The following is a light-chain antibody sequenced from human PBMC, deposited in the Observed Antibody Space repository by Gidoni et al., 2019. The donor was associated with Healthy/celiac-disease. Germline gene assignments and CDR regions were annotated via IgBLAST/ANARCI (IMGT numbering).Light chain of an antibody. CDR1: SSNIGSNY. Sequence: QSVLTQLPSASVTPGPRVTISCSGRSSNIGSNYVYGYQPLPGTAPNLLIYRNNQRPSGFPDRFSRSKSGTSAALAISGLRSEDEADYYCAAWDDSLSGPGYVFGTGTKVTVL. J-gene: IGLJ1*01. CDR2: RNN. CDR3: AAWDDSLSGPGYV. V-gene: IGLV1-47*01.